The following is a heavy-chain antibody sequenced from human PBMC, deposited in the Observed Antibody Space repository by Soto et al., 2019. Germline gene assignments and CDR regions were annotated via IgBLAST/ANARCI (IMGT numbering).Heavy chain of an antibody. D-gene: IGHD3-22*01. Sequence: GGALRPSRAASGFTFCRYGLKLCRAAPGEGGEWVSTLSGSGSGSYYPDSLRGRFTISRDNSKNTLYLQMNNLRAEDTAVYYCAKAPISLDGSGYYFASFDYWGHGTRVTVSS. CDR1: GFTFCRYG. CDR2: LSGSGSGS. V-gene: IGHV3-23*01. J-gene: IGHJ4*01. CDR3: AKAPISLDGSGYYFASFDY.